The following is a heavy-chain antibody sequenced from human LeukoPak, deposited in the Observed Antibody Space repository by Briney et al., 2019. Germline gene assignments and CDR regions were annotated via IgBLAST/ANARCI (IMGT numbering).Heavy chain of an antibody. CDR2: INGDGSDP. CDR3: ARDGTFTVSNNYYYLDV. D-gene: IGHD3-16*01. CDR1: GFTFSTSW. V-gene: IGHV3-74*01. J-gene: IGHJ6*03. Sequence: GGSLRLSCEASGFTFSTSWMYWVRQAPGKGLEWVSRINGDGSDPSYADFVKGRFTISRDNAKSTLYLEMKNLRAEDTAVYYCARDGTFTVSNNYYYLDVWGKGTTVTISS.